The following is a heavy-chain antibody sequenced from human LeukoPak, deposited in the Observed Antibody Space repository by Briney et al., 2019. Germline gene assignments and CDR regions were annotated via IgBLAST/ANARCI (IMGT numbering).Heavy chain of an antibody. CDR2: ITGSDGTT. V-gene: IGHV3-23*01. Sequence: GGSLRLSCAASGFTFSSYAITWVRQAPGKGLEWVSRITGSDGTTNYADSVKGRFTISRDNSTNTLYLQMNSLRAEDTAVYYCARVFRYAQGFPFDYWGQGTLVTVSS. J-gene: IGHJ4*02. CDR3: ARVFRYAQGFPFDY. D-gene: IGHD2-2*01. CDR1: GFTFSSYA.